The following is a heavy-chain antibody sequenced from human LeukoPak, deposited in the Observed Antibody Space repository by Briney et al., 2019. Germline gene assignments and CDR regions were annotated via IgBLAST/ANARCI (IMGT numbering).Heavy chain of an antibody. Sequence: GRSLRLSCAASGFTFDDYAMPWVRQAPGKGLEWVSGISWNSGSIGYADSVKGRFTISRDNAKNSLYLQMNSLRAEDTALYYCAKDLTVFATFYGMDVWGQGTTVTVSS. CDR3: AKDLTVFATFYGMDV. D-gene: IGHD2-21*01. CDR2: ISWNSGSI. V-gene: IGHV3-9*01. J-gene: IGHJ6*02. CDR1: GFTFDDYA.